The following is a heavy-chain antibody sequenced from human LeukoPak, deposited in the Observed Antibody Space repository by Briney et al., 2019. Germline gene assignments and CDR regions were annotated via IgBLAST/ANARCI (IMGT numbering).Heavy chain of an antibody. D-gene: IGHD3-3*01. V-gene: IGHV1-2*02. CDR1: GYSFTAYY. CDR3: ARTYFDFSTAYYTGGDFFAY. CDR2: INPNSGGT. J-gene: IGHJ4*02. Sequence: VASVRVSCKASGYSFTAYYIHWVRQAPGQGLEWMGWINPNSGGTNYAEKFQGRVTMTRDTSISTAYMELSGLRSDDTAVYYCARTYFDFSTAYYTGGDFFAYWGQGTLVTVSS.